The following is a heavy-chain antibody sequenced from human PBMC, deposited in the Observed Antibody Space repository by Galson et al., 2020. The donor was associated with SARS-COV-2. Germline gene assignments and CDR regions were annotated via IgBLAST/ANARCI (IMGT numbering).Heavy chain of an antibody. V-gene: IGHV3-23*01. CDR3: AKVTFTSRWYPYDY. CDR1: GFTFNSYA. CDR2: ISAGGGTT. D-gene: IGHD6-13*01. Sequence: SCAASGFTFNSYAMTWVRQAPGKGLDFVSIISAGGGTTYYADSVKGRFTISRDNSKKTLYLQMNSLRAEDTAIYYCAKVTFTSRWYPYDYWGQGTLVTVSS. J-gene: IGHJ4*02.